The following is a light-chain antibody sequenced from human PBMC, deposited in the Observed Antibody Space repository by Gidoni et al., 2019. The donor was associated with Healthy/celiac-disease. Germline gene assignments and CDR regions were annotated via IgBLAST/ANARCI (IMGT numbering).Light chain of an antibody. CDR3: QSYDSSLSGWV. CDR1: SSNIGARHD. J-gene: IGLJ3*02. V-gene: IGLV1-40*01. CDR2: GNS. Sequence: QSVLPQPPSASGAPGQMVTISCTGSSSNIGARHDVHWYQQLPGTAPKLLIYGNSNRPSGVPDRFSGSKSGTSASLAITGLQAEDEADYYCQSYDSSLSGWVFGGGTKLTVL.